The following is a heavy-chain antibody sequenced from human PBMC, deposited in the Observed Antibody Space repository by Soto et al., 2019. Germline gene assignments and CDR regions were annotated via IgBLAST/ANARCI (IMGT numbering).Heavy chain of an antibody. CDR1: GGSISSYY. CDR3: AIGGSGSYYNPYYFDY. CDR2: IYYSGST. D-gene: IGHD3-10*01. V-gene: IGHV4-59*01. Sequence: SETLSLTGTVSGGSISSYYWSWIRQPPGKGLEWIGYIYYSGSTNYNPSLKSRVTISVDTSKNQFSLKLSSVTAADTAVYYCAIGGSGSYYNPYYFDYWGQGTLVTV. J-gene: IGHJ4*02.